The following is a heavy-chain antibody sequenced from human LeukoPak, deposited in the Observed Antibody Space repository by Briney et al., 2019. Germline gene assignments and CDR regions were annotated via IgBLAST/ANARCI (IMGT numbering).Heavy chain of an antibody. J-gene: IGHJ6*03. CDR3: ARVTMVRGRVYYYMDV. V-gene: IGHV4-34*01. D-gene: IGHD3-10*01. Sequence: SETLSLTCAVYGGSFSGYYWSWIRQPPGKGLEWIGEINHSGSTNYNPSLKSRVTISVDTSKNQFSLKLSSVTAADTAVYYCARVTMVRGRVYYYMDVWGKGTTVTVSS. CDR1: GGSFSGYY. CDR2: INHSGST.